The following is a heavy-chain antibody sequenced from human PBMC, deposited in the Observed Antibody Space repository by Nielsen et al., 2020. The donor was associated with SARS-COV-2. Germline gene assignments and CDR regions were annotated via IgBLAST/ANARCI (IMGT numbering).Heavy chain of an antibody. J-gene: IGHJ4*02. D-gene: IGHD2-15*01. V-gene: IGHV4-39*01. CDR2: TYYSGNT. CDR3: ARVYCSDANHYPDYFDY. Sequence: SETLSLTCTLSGGSISAYYWGWIRQPPGKGLEWIGSTYYSGNTYYNSSLKSRVTISVDTSKNQFSLQLSSVTAADTAVYYCARVYCSDANHYPDYFDYWGQGTLVTVSS. CDR1: GGSISAYY.